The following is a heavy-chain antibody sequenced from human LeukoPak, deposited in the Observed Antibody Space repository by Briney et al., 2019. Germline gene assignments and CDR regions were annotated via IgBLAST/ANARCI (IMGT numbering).Heavy chain of an antibody. V-gene: IGHV1-8*01. CDR2: MNPNSGNT. CDR3: ARGLWFGEFDP. CDR1: GYTFTSYD. D-gene: IGHD3-10*01. Sequence: ASVKVSCKASGYTFTSYDINSVRQATGQGLEWMGWMNPNSGNTGYAQKFQGRVTMTRHTSISTAYMELSSLRSEDTGVYYCARGLWFGEFDPWGQGTLVTVSS. J-gene: IGHJ5*02.